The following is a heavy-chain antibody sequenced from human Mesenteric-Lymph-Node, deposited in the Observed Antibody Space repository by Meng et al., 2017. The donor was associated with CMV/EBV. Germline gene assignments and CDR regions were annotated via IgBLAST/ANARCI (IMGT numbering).Heavy chain of an antibody. V-gene: IGHV3-21*01. CDR2: ISGRGTFI. D-gene: IGHD3-3*01. Sequence: GESLKISCAASGFTFDDYAMHWVRQAPGKGLEWVSSISGRGTFIYYADSVKGRFTISRDSAEKSVYLQMSSVRVEDMAVYYCVRGGDFRYGMDVWGQGTTVTVSS. CDR1: GFTFDDYA. CDR3: VRGGDFRYGMDV. J-gene: IGHJ6*02.